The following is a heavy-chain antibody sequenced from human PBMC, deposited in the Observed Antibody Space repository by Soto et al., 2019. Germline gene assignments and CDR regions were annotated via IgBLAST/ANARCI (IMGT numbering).Heavy chain of an antibody. J-gene: IGHJ4*02. Sequence: GGSLRLSCAASGFTFDDYGLTWVRQAPGKGLEWVSGINWNGGSTRYADSVKGRFTISRDNAKNSLYLQMNSLRAEDTALYYCARVPHYDILTGPDYWGQGTLVTVSS. CDR1: GFTFDDYG. CDR2: INWNGGST. CDR3: ARVPHYDILTGPDY. D-gene: IGHD3-9*01. V-gene: IGHV3-20*04.